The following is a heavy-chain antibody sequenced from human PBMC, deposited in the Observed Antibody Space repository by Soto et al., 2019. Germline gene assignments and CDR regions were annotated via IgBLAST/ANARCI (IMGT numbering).Heavy chain of an antibody. Sequence: SDTLSLTCTASGGSISSTSYYWGWVRQPPGKGLEWIGGIFYSGSTYYNPSLKSRVTISVDTSKNQFSLKLSSVTAADTAVYYCARMGLDDTLTGYYFDHWGQGSLVTVSS. D-gene: IGHD3-9*01. V-gene: IGHV4-39*01. J-gene: IGHJ4*02. CDR2: IFYSGST. CDR3: ARMGLDDTLTGYYFDH. CDR1: GGSISSTSYY.